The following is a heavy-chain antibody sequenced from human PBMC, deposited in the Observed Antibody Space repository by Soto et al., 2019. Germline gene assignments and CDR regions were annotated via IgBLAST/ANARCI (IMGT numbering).Heavy chain of an antibody. CDR3: AKDRGYGSGSFRPIYYFDY. Sequence: GGSLRLSCAGSGFTFSSYAMSWVRQTPGEGLEWVSGINGPGGNTYYADSVKGRFSISRDNSKNTVSLQMNSLRAEDTAVYYCAKDRGYGSGSFRPIYYFDYWGQGALVTVS. V-gene: IGHV3-23*01. CDR1: GFTFSSYA. D-gene: IGHD3-10*01. CDR2: INGPGGNT. J-gene: IGHJ4*02.